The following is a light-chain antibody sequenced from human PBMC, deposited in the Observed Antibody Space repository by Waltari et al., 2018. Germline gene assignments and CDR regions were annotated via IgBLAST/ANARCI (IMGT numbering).Light chain of an antibody. J-gene: IGKJ1*01. CDR2: AAS. Sequence: DIQMTPSPSSMSASVGDSVTITCRASQTISRYLNWYQQKPGKAPNLLIYAASSMQSGVPSRFSGSGSGRDFTLIITSLQPEDFATYYCQQSYSFTRTFGQGTKVEIK. CDR3: QQSYSFTRT. CDR1: QTISRY. V-gene: IGKV1-39*01.